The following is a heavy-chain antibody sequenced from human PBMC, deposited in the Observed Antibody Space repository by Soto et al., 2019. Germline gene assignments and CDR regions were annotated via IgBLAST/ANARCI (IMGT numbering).Heavy chain of an antibody. D-gene: IGHD1-26*01. Sequence: ASVKVSCKASGYTFTTHYIHWVRQAPGQGREWMGIIDPRSGSAGYAQRFQVSVTMTRATPTSTFYMELRSLRSEDTAVYSCARGGSLYWYFDLWGRGTLVTVS. CDR3: ARGGSLYWYFDL. CDR1: GYTFTTHY. V-gene: IGHV1-46*01. CDR2: IDPRSGSA. J-gene: IGHJ2*01.